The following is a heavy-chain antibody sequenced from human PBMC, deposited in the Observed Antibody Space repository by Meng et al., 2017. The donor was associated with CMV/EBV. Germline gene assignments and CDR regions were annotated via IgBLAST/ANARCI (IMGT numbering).Heavy chain of an antibody. V-gene: IGHV3-23*01. D-gene: IGHD2-8*01. CDR2: ISGSGDYT. CDR1: GFAFSSYA. Sequence: GGSLRLSCAASGFAFSSYAMSWVRQAPGKGLEWVSHISGSGDYTYYADFVRGRFTISRDNPKNTLYLQMSSLRAEDTAVHYCAKAAGPPNFDCWGQGTLVTVSS. J-gene: IGHJ4*02. CDR3: AKAAGPPNFDC.